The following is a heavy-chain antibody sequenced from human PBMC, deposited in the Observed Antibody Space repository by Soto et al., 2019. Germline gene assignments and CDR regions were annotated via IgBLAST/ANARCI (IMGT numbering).Heavy chain of an antibody. CDR3: ARSLYGSGRTPPWCYYMDV. CDR2: IWYDGSNK. Sequence: GGSLRLSCAASGFTFSSYGMHWVRQAPGKGLEWVAVIWYDGSNKYYADSVKGRFTISRDNSKNTLYLQMNSLRAEDTAVYYCARSLYGSGRTPPWCYYMDVWGKGTTVTVSS. CDR1: GFTFSSYG. D-gene: IGHD3-10*01. J-gene: IGHJ6*03. V-gene: IGHV3-33*01.